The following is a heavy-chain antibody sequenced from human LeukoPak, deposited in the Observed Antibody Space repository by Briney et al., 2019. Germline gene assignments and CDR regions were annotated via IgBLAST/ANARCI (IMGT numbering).Heavy chain of an antibody. CDR3: ARSGITVTTMDNWWFGDWFDP. J-gene: IGHJ5*02. Sequence: ASVKVSCKASGYTFTSYAMHWVRQAPGQRLEWMGWINAGNGNTKYSQKFQGRITITRDTSASTAYMGLSSLRSEDTAVYYCARSGITVTTMDNWWFGDWFDPWGQGTLVTVSS. V-gene: IGHV1-3*01. D-gene: IGHD4-17*01. CDR1: GYTFTSYA. CDR2: INAGNGNT.